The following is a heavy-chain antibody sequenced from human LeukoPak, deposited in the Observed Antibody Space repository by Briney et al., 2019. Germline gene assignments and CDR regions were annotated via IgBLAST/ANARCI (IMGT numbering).Heavy chain of an antibody. Sequence: ASVKVSCKASGCTFTSYDINWVRQATGQGLEWMGWMNPNSGNAGYAQKFQGRVAMTRNTSISTAYMELNSLRSEDTAVYYYARDLWFGESLDAFDIWGQGTMVTVSS. V-gene: IGHV1-8*01. CDR2: MNPNSGNA. D-gene: IGHD3-10*01. CDR3: ARDLWFGESLDAFDI. J-gene: IGHJ3*02. CDR1: GCTFTSYD.